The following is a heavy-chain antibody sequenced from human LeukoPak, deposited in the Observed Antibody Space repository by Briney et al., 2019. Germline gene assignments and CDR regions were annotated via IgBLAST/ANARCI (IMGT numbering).Heavy chain of an antibody. CDR3: ARDSGGAPVWLGNYYYYGMDV. V-gene: IGHV1-46*01. Sequence: ASVKVSRKASGYTFTSYYMHWVRQAPGQGLEWMGIINPSGGSTSYTQKFQGRVTMTTDTSTSTAYMELRSLRSDDTAVYYCARDSGGAPVWLGNYYYYGMDVWGQGTTVTVSS. CDR2: INPSGGST. D-gene: IGHD6-19*01. J-gene: IGHJ6*02. CDR1: GYTFTSYY.